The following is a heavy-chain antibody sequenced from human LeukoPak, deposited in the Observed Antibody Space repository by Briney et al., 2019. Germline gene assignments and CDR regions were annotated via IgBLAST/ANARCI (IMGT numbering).Heavy chain of an antibody. J-gene: IGHJ6*03. V-gene: IGHV3-48*01. CDR3: ARVGQWLVHYYYYYYMDV. D-gene: IGHD6-19*01. CDR1: GFTSSTYN. CDR2: ITSSSNTI. Sequence: GGSLRLSCVASGFTSSTYNMAWVRQAPGKGLEWVSYITSSSNTIYYADSVKGRFTISRDNAKTSLYLQMDSLRAEDTAVYYCARVGQWLVHYYYYYYMDVWGKGTTVTISS.